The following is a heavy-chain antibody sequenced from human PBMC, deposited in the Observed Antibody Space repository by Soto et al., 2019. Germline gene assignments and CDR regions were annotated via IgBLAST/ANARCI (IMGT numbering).Heavy chain of an antibody. D-gene: IGHD3-3*01. Sequence: SETLSLTCTFSGCSISSYYWSWIRQPPGKGLEWIGYIYYSGSTNYHPSLKSRVTISVDTSKNQFSLKLSSVTAADTAVYYCARIEYDFWSGYSRSVYMDVWGKGTTVTAP. J-gene: IGHJ6*03. CDR3: ARIEYDFWSGYSRSVYMDV. CDR2: IYYSGST. V-gene: IGHV4-59*08. CDR1: GCSISSYY.